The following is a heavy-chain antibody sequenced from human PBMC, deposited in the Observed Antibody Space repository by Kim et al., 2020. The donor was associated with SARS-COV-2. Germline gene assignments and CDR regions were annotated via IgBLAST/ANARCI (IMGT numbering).Heavy chain of an antibody. CDR3: KTSFGEVDS. J-gene: IGHJ4*02. CDR1: GFTFSGSS. V-gene: IGHV3-73*01. D-gene: IGHD3-10*01. Sequence: GGSLRLSCAVSGFTFSGSSIHWVRQASGKGLEWVGRIGSKTNTYATAYAASVKGRFTVSRDDSKNTAYLQMNSLETEDTAVYYCKTSFGEVDSWGQGTL. CDR2: IGSKTNTYAT.